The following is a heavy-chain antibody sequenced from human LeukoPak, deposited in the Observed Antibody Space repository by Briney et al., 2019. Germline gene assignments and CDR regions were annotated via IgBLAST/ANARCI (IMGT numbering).Heavy chain of an antibody. V-gene: IGHV3-23*01. CDR2: ISGSGGST. J-gene: IGHJ4*02. D-gene: IGHD3-22*01. CDR1: GFTFSSYA. CDR3: AKGNCYDSSGYFDY. Sequence: GGSLRLSCAASGFTFSSYAMSWVRQAPGKGLEWVSAISGSGGSTYYADSVKGRFTISRDNPKNTLYLQMNSLRAEDTAVYYCAKGNCYDSSGYFDYWGQGTLVTVSS.